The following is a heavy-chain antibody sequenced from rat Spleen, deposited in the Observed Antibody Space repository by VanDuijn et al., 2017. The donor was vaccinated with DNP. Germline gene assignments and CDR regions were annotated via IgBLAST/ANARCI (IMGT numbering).Heavy chain of an antibody. CDR1: GFTFSNYG. J-gene: IGHJ3*01. CDR3: ARQPSRWFAY. D-gene: IGHD3-5*01. CDR2: ITNSGGSP. V-gene: IGHV5S11*01. Sequence: EVQLVESGGGLVQPGRSLKLSCAASGFTFSNYGMAWVRQAPTKGLEWVASITNSGGSPYYRNSVKGRFTVSRDNAKSTLYLQMDSLRSEATATYYCARQPSRWFAYWGQGTLVTVSS.